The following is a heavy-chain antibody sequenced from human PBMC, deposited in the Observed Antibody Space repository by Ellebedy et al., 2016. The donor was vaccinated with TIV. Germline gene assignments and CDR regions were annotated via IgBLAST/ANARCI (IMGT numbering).Heavy chain of an antibody. J-gene: IGHJ4*02. D-gene: IGHD4-17*01. CDR3: ARLYGDYEGADS. Sequence: GESLKISCAASGFMFSSYTMNWVRQSPGKGLEWVSSISSSSFTIDYADSVKGRFTISRDNAKNSLYLQMNSLRAGDTALYYCARLYGDYEGADSWGQGTLVTVSS. V-gene: IGHV3-48*01. CDR1: GFMFSSYT. CDR2: ISSSSFTI.